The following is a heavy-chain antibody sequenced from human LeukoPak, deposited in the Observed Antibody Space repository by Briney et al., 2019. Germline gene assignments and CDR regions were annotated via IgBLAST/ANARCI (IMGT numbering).Heavy chain of an antibody. D-gene: IGHD6-19*01. J-gene: IGHJ3*02. CDR2: IYHSGTT. CDR1: GVSIRSSNW. V-gene: IGHV4-4*02. CDR3: ARDHIAVAGNAAFDI. Sequence: SGTLSLTCAVAGVSIRSSNWWSWVRQSPGKGLEWIGEIYHSGTTNYNPSLKSRVTISVDKSENQLSLKLTSVTAADTAVYYCARDHIAVAGNAAFDIWGQGTMVTVSS.